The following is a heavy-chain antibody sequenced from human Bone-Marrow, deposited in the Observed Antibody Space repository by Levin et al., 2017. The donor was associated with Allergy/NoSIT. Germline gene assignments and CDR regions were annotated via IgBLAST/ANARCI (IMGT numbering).Heavy chain of an antibody. Sequence: GGSLRLSCAASGFTFSSYAMSWVRQAPGKGLEWVSAISGSGGSTYYADSVKGRFTISRDNSKNTLYLQMNSLRAEDTAVYYCAKDRDGDYDFESFDYWGQGTLVTVSS. CDR1: GFTFSSYA. V-gene: IGHV3-23*01. CDR2: ISGSGGST. D-gene: IGHD4-17*01. J-gene: IGHJ4*02. CDR3: AKDRDGDYDFESFDY.